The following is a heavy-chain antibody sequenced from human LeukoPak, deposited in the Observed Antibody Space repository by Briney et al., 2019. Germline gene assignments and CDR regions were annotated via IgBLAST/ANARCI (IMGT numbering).Heavy chain of an antibody. CDR2: IKQDGGDK. CDR3: ARLSDTEGSSTCYRASDI. CDR1: GFTFTTHW. Sequence: GGSLRLSCAASGFTFTTHWMSWVRQAPGKGLEWVANIKQDGGDKYYVESVKGRFTISRDNAKNSLYLQMNSLRAEDTAVYYCARLSDTEGSSTCYRASDIWGQGTMVTVSS. D-gene: IGHD2-2*01. V-gene: IGHV3-7*01. J-gene: IGHJ3*02.